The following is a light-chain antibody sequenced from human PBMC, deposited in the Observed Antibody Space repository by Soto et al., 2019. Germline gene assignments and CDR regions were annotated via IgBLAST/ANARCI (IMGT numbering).Light chain of an antibody. CDR1: QSIDGY. Sequence: DIQMTQSPSSLSASVGDRVTITCRASQSIDGYLNWYQQKPGKAPNLLIYAASSLQSGVPSRFSGSGSGTDFTLTISSLQPEDFATYYCQHTYSSPPYTFGQGTKLEIK. CDR2: AAS. CDR3: QHTYSSPPYT. V-gene: IGKV1-39*01. J-gene: IGKJ2*01.